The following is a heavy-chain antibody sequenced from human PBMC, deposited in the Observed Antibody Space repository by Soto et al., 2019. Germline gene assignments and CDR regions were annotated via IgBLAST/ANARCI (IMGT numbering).Heavy chain of an antibody. CDR1: GDTFSTYT. V-gene: IGHV1-69*12. CDR3: AREGLVLVPTTVNSDYYYYALDV. CDR2: IIPRSATS. D-gene: IGHD2-2*01. J-gene: IGHJ6*02. Sequence: QVQLVQSGAEVKKPGSSVKVSCTASGDTFSTYTITWMRQAPGQGLEWMGGIIPRSATSNYAQKFQGRVTITEDESTNTAYMKLSSLRSEDTAVYYCAREGLVLVPTTVNSDYYYYALDVWGQGTTVTVSS.